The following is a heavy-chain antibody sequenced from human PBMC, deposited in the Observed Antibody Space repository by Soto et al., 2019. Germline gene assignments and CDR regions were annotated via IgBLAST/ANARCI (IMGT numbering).Heavy chain of an antibody. CDR2: IFSNDEK. J-gene: IGHJ4*02. CDR1: GISISKKRTL. D-gene: IGHD1-20*01. V-gene: IGHV2-26*01. CDR3: ARILRNNNHPPDY. Sequence: SDLPLVKTPVNLTMTGNVSGISISKKRTLVAWTHQPPGKALEWLAHIFSNDEKSSSTSLKSRLTISKDTSKSLVVLTMTNVDPVDTATYYCARILRNNNHPPDYWGPAILVTV.